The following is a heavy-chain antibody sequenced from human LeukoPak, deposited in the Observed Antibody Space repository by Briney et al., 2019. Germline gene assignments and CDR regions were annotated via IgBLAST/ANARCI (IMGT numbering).Heavy chain of an antibody. D-gene: IGHD1-1*01. CDR2: ISSSGDIT. CDR3: AKDRSTTNNFYFFDY. V-gene: IGHV3-23*01. J-gene: IGHJ4*02. CDR1: GFTFTSYA. Sequence: GGSLRLSCTASGFTFTSYAMTWVRQAPGKGLEWVSGISSSGDITYYADSVQGRFTISRDTSKNTLYLQMNSLRTEDTAIYYCAKDRSTTNNFYFFDYWGQGTLVTVSS.